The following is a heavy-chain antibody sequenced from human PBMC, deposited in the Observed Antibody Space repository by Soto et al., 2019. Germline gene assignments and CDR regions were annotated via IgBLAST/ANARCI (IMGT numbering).Heavy chain of an antibody. CDR1: GFSLSTSGVH. J-gene: IGHJ1*01. D-gene: IGHD4-17*01. V-gene: IGHV2-5*02. Sequence: QITLKESGPTLVKPTQTLTLTCTFSGFSLSTSGVHVGWIRQPPGKALEWLALIYWDDDKRYSPTLKSTLTITKDTSKILVVLIMTNMDTVYRATYYCVRSRLPSAMTTASEYFQYWVQGNLVTVS. CDR2: IYWDDDK. CDR3: VRSRLPSAMTTASEYFQY.